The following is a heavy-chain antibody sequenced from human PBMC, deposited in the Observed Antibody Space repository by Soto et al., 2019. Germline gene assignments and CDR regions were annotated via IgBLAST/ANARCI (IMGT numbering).Heavy chain of an antibody. D-gene: IGHD3-3*01. V-gene: IGHV3-23*01. CDR1: GFTFSSYA. J-gene: IGHJ4*02. Sequence: PGGSLRLSCAASGFTFSSYAMSWVRQAPGKGLEWVSAISGSGGSTYYADSVKGRFTISRDNSKNTLYLQMNSLRAEDTAVYYCATQFWSGYLFDYWGQGTLVTVSS. CDR2: ISGSGGST. CDR3: ATQFWSGYLFDY.